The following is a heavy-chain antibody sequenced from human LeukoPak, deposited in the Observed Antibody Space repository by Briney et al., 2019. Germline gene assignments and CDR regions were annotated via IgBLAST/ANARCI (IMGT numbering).Heavy chain of an antibody. CDR1: GGSISSSSYY. Sequence: SETLSLTCTVSGGSISSSSYYWGWIRRPPGKGLEWIGSIYYNGSTYYNPSLKSRISISVDTSKSQFSLKLSSVTAADTAVYYCARHRSGYDFDYWGQGTLVTVSS. V-gene: IGHV4-39*01. CDR3: ARHRSGYDFDY. J-gene: IGHJ4*02. D-gene: IGHD5-12*01. CDR2: IYYNGST.